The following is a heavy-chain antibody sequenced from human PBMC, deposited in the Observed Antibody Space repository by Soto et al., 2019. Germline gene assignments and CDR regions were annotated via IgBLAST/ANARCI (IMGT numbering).Heavy chain of an antibody. CDR1: GYSFTSYW. V-gene: IGHV5-51*01. J-gene: IGHJ6*02. CDR3: AAGGISPGNYNYYAMDV. CDR2: IYPGDSDT. D-gene: IGHD3-16*01. Sequence: PGEYLKISWKGSGYSFTSYWIGWVRQMPGKGLEWMGFIYPGDSDTRYSPSFQGQVTISADKSISTAYLQWSSVKASDTAVYYCAAGGISPGNYNYYAMDVWGQGTTVTVSS.